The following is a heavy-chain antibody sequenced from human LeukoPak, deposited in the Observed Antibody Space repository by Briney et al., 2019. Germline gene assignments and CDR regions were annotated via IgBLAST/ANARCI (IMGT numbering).Heavy chain of an antibody. D-gene: IGHD3-22*01. V-gene: IGHV4-4*07. CDR3: ARDDSSRDDSGGYHY. CDR1: GDSINSYH. Sequence: PSETLSLTCTVSGDSINSYHWSWIRQPAGKGLEWIGRIHMNGSTNYKPSLRSRVAISMDNSKNQFSLKLKSVTAADTAVYYCARDDSSRDDSGGYHYWGQGTLVTISS. CDR2: IHMNGST. J-gene: IGHJ4*02.